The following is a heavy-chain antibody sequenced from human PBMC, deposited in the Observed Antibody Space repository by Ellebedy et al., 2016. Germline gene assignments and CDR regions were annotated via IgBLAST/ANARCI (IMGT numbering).Heavy chain of an antibody. J-gene: IGHJ1*01. Sequence: GESLKISXAATGFPFSTHAMAWVRQAPGKGLEWVSGISGSGFTTYNADSVKGRFTISRDNSKNTVHLQMKSLRDEDTGVYYCAQVNLEYCSTSNCFADDFYFQNWGQGTLVTVSS. D-gene: IGHD2-2*01. CDR2: ISGSGFTT. V-gene: IGHV3-23*01. CDR1: GFPFSTHA. CDR3: AQVNLEYCSTSNCFADDFYFQN.